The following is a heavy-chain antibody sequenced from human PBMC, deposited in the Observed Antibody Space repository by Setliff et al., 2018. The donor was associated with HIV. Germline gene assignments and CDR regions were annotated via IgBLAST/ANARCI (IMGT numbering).Heavy chain of an antibody. J-gene: IGHJ4*02. CDR3: AKGAGFYGDYTFDH. D-gene: IGHD4-17*01. Sequence: SETLSLTCTVSGPSINVHYWSWIRQSPGKAFEWIGYIYSTGSTNYNPSLQSRVTISMVASRNQFSLKVTSVTAADTAVYYCAKGAGFYGDYTFDHWGQGRQVTV. CDR2: IYSTGST. CDR1: GPSINVHY. V-gene: IGHV4-59*11.